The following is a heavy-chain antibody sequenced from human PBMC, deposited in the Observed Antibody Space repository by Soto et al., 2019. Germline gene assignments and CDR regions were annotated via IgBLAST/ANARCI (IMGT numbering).Heavy chain of an antibody. CDR3: ARGGVLGSSWYKGVGKDY. J-gene: IGHJ4*02. D-gene: IGHD6-13*01. V-gene: IGHV3-30*03. CDR1: GFTFSSYG. Sequence: QVQLVESGGGVVQPGRSLRLSCAASGFTFSSYGMHWVRQAPGKGLEWVAVISYDGSNKYYADSVKGRFTISRDNSKNTMYLQMNSLRAKDTAVYYCARGGVLGSSWYKGVGKDYWGQGTLVTVSS. CDR2: ISYDGSNK.